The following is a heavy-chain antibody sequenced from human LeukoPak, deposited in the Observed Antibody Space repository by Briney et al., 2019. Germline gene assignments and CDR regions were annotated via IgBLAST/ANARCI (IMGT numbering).Heavy chain of an antibody. CDR1: GGSISSGSYY. CDR2: IYTSGST. D-gene: IGHD6-6*01. CDR3: ARDHSSSSFYYYYMDV. J-gene: IGHJ6*03. Sequence: SSETLSLTCTVSGGSISSGSYYWSWIRQPAGKGLEWIGRIYTSGSTNYNPSLKSRVTISVDTYKNQLSLKLSSVTAADTAVYYCARDHSSSSFYYYYMDVWGKGTTVTVSS. V-gene: IGHV4-61*02.